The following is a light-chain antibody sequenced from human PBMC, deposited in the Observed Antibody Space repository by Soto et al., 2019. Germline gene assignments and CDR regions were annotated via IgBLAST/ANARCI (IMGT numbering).Light chain of an antibody. J-gene: IGKJ1*01. V-gene: IGKV1-39*01. CDR2: AAS. CDR3: HQSYSTPQT. CDR1: QSVSDS. Sequence: DFHMPPSLSSLFASVGYTVPTTCRANQSVSDSLDWYQQKPGKVPKLLIYAASSLRSGVPSRISGSGSGTDFTLTISSLQPEDFATYYCHQSYSTPQTFGQGTKVDIK.